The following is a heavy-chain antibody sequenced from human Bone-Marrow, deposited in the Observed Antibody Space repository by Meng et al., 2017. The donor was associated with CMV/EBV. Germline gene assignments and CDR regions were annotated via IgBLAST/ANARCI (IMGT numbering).Heavy chain of an antibody. CDR1: GFTFSNYA. J-gene: IGHJ4*02. V-gene: IGHV3-30*04. Sequence: GGSLRLSCAASGFTFSNYAMHWVRQAPGKGLEWVAVISYDGRHQYYADSVKGRFTISRDNAKNSLYLQMNSLRAEDTAVYYCARQIDEKYIVVVPAAIRGIDYWGQGTLVTVSS. CDR3: ARQIDEKYIVVVPAAIRGIDY. CDR2: ISYDGRHQ. D-gene: IGHD2-2*02.